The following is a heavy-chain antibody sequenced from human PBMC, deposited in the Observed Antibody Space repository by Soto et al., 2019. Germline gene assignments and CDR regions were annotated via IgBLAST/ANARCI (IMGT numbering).Heavy chain of an antibody. J-gene: IGHJ4*02. CDR3: ARGGYSGYDRLFDY. V-gene: IGHV1-69*12. CDR1: GGTFSSYA. CDR2: IIPIFGTA. Sequence: QVQLVQSGAEVKKPGSSVKVSCKASGGTFSSYAISWVRQAPGQGLEWMGGIIPIFGTANYAQKFQGRVTITADDSTSTAYMELSSLRSEDTAVYYCARGGYSGYDRLFDYWGQGTLVTVSS. D-gene: IGHD5-12*01.